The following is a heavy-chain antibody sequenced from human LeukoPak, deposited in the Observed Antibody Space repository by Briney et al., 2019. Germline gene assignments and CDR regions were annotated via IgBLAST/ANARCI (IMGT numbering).Heavy chain of an antibody. D-gene: IGHD3-10*02. CDR3: ARHSVPLFGHWFDP. J-gene: IGHJ5*02. CDR2: IYHSGST. V-gene: IGHV4-30-2*01. CDR1: GGSISSGGYS. Sequence: SETLSLTCAVSGGSISSGGYSWSWIRQPPGKGLEWIGYIYHSGSTNYNPSLKSRVTISVDTSKNQFSLKLSSVTAADTAVYYCARHSVPLFGHWFDPWGQGTLVTVSS.